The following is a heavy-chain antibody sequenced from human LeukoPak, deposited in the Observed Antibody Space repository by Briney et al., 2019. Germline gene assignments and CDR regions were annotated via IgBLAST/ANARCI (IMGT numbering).Heavy chain of an antibody. J-gene: IGHJ3*02. D-gene: IGHD3-10*01. CDR3: ARANTGDAFDI. V-gene: IGHV4-39*07. CDR1: GDSISSSNYY. CDR2: IYYSGST. Sequence: SETLSLTCTVSGDSISSSNYYWGWIRQPPGKGLEWIGNIYYSGSTYYNPSLKSRVTISVDTSKNQFSLKLSSVTAADTAVYYCARANTGDAFDIWGQGTMVTVSS.